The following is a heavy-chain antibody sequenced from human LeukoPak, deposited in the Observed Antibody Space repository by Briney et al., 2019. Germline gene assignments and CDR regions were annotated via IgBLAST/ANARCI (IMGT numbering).Heavy chain of an antibody. CDR3: ARVAGYSYGLDY. J-gene: IGHJ4*02. CDR2: IYYSGST. D-gene: IGHD5-18*01. CDR1: GGSISSYY. Sequence: SETLSLTCTVPGGSISSYYWSWIRQPPGKGLEWIGYIYYSGSTNYNPSLKSRVTISVDTSKNQFSLKLSSVTAADTAVYYCARVAGYSYGLDYWGQGTLVTVSS. V-gene: IGHV4-59*01.